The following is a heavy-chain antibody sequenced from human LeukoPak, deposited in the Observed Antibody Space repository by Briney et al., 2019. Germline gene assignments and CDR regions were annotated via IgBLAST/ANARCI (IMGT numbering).Heavy chain of an antibody. Sequence: PGGSLRLSCAASGFTFSTYAMSWVRLAPGKGLEWVSGISGSGGSTYYADSVKGRFTSSRDNSNNTLYVQMNSLRVEDTAVYYCAKGGGLSGSGGLAMDVWGQGTTVTVSS. D-gene: IGHD3-10*01. CDR2: ISGSGGST. CDR1: GFTFSTYA. J-gene: IGHJ6*02. CDR3: AKGGGLSGSGGLAMDV. V-gene: IGHV3-23*01.